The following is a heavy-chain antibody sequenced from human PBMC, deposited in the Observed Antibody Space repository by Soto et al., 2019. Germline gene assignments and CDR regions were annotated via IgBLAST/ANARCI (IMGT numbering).Heavy chain of an antibody. D-gene: IGHD3-10*01. Sequence: ASVKVSCKASGYTFTSYGISWVRQAPGQGLEWMGWISAYNGNTNYAQKLQGRVTMTTDTSTSTAYMELRSLRSDDTAVYYCARDGPMVRGVIISAKYYYYGMDVWGQGTTVTLSS. CDR3: ARDGPMVRGVIISAKYYYYGMDV. CDR2: ISAYNGNT. CDR1: GYTFTSYG. J-gene: IGHJ6*02. V-gene: IGHV1-18*01.